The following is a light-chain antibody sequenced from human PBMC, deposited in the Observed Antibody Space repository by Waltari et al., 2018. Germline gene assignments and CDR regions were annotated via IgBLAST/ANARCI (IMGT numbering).Light chain of an antibody. V-gene: IGLV2-11*01. CDR1: SSDVGGYNY. Sequence: QSALTQPRSVSGSPGQSVATSCTGTSSDVGGYNYVSWYQQHPGKAPKLMIYDVTKRPSGVPDRFSGSKSGNTASLTISGLQADDEADYYCCSYAGPFGGGTKLTVL. CDR2: DVT. J-gene: IGLJ2*01. CDR3: CSYAGP.